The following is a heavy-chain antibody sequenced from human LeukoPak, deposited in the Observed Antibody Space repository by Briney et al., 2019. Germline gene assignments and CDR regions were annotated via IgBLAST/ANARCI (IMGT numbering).Heavy chain of an antibody. D-gene: IGHD3-22*01. J-gene: IGHJ4*02. CDR3: ALPEKGLDYYDSSGRFDY. Sequence: SVKVSCKASGGTFISYAISWVRQAPGQGLEWMGGIIPIFGTSTYAQTFQGRVTITADESTSTSYMELSSLRSEDTAVYYCALPEKGLDYYDSSGRFDYWGQGTLVTVSS. CDR2: IIPIFGTS. V-gene: IGHV1-69*13. CDR1: GGTFISYA.